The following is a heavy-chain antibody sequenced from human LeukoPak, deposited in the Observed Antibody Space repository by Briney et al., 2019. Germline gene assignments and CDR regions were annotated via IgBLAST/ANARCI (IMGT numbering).Heavy chain of an antibody. D-gene: IGHD5-24*01. CDR1: GFTFSSYA. CDR2: ISGSGGST. Sequence: PGGSLRLSCAASGFTFSSYAMGWVRQAPGKGLEWVSAISGSGGSTYYADSVKGRFTISRDNSKNTLYLQMNSLRAEDTAVYYCAKDPDGYNYFDYWGQGTLVTVSS. J-gene: IGHJ4*02. V-gene: IGHV3-23*01. CDR3: AKDPDGYNYFDY.